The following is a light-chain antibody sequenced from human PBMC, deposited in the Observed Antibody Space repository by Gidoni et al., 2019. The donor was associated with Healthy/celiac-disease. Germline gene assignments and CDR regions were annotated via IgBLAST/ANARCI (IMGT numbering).Light chain of an antibody. CDR2: LGS. Sequence: DIVMTQSPLPLPVTPGEPASISCRSSQSLLHSNGYNYLDWYLQKPGQSPQLLIYLGSNRASGVPDRFSGSGSGTDFTLKISRVEAEDVGVYYCMQALQTELTFGGGNKVE. CDR1: QSLLHSNGYNY. J-gene: IGKJ4*01. CDR3: MQALQTELT. V-gene: IGKV2-28*01.